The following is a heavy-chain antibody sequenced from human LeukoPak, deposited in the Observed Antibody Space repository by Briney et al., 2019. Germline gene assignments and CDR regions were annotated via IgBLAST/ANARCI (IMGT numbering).Heavy chain of an antibody. CDR1: GYSFTSYW. V-gene: IGHV5-51*01. CDR2: IYPGDSDT. J-gene: IGHJ3*02. D-gene: IGHD5-18*01. Sequence: GESLKISCKGSGYSFTSYWIGWVRQMPGKGLEWMGIIYPGDSDTRYSPSFQGQVTTSADKSISTAYLQWSSLKASDTAMYYCARRPGYSYGSGDAFDIWGQGTMVTVSS. CDR3: ARRPGYSYGSGDAFDI.